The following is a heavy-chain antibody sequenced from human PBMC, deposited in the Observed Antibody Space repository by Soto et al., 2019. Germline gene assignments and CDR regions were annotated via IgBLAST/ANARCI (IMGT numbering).Heavy chain of an antibody. CDR2: ITEDGSTT. CDR1: GFTFSRFW. J-gene: IGHJ4*02. Sequence: GGSLRLSCAASGFTFSRFWMHWVRQAPGKGLVWVSRITEDGSTTTYAYSVKGRFTISRDNAKNTVYLQMNSLRAEDTAVYYCATLNSFGSDYWGQGTVVTVSS. CDR3: ATLNSFGSDY. V-gene: IGHV3-74*01. D-gene: IGHD3-10*01.